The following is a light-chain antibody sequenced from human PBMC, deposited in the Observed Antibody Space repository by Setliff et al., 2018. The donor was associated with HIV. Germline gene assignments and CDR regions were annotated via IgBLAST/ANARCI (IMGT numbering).Light chain of an antibody. CDR1: SSDVGSFNL. J-gene: IGLJ1*01. CDR2: EGS. CDR3: CSYAGSTTFYV. V-gene: IGLV2-23*01. Sequence: QSVLAQSASVSGSPGQSITISCTGTSSDVGSFNLVSWYQQHPGKAPKLMIYEGSKRPSGVSNRFSGSKSGNTASLTISGLQAEDDADYYCCSYAGSTTFYVFGTGTKVTVL.